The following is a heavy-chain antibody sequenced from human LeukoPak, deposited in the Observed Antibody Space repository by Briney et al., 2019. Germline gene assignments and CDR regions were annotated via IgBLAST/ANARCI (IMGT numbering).Heavy chain of an antibody. Sequence: GESLKISCKGSGYSFTSYWIGWVRQMPGKGLEWMGSIYPGDSDTRYSPSFQGQVTISADKSISTAYLKWSSLKATNTAMYYCARLHQCSTVTKLGFDYWGQGTLVTVSS. CDR1: GYSFTSYW. D-gene: IGHD4-17*01. V-gene: IGHV5-51*01. CDR3: ARLHQCSTVTKLGFDY. CDR2: IYPGDSDT. J-gene: IGHJ4*02.